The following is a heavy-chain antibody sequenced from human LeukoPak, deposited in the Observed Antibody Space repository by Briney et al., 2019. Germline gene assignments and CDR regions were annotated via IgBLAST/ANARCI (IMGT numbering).Heavy chain of an antibody. CDR3: ARGEAFGLLLPDAFDI. J-gene: IGHJ3*02. V-gene: IGHV1-46*01. Sequence: ALVKVSCKASGYTFTSYYMHWVRQAPGQGLEWMGIINPSGGSTSYAQKFQGRVTMTRDTSTSTVYMELSSLRSEDTAVYYCARGEAFGLLLPDAFDIWGQGTMATVSS. D-gene: IGHD3-22*01. CDR1: GYTFTSYY. CDR2: INPSGGST.